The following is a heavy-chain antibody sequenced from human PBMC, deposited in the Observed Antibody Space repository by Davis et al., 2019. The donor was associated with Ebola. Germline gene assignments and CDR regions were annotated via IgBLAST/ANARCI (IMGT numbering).Heavy chain of an antibody. J-gene: IGHJ4*02. Sequence: GESLKISCAASGFTFSSYAMSWVRQAPGKGLEWVSAISGSGSSTYYADSVKGRFTISRDNSKNTLYLQMNSLRAEDTAVYYCAKDRKGSYWGQGTLVTVSS. CDR3: AKDRKGSY. CDR2: ISGSGSST. V-gene: IGHV3-23*01. D-gene: IGHD3-10*01. CDR1: GFTFSSYA.